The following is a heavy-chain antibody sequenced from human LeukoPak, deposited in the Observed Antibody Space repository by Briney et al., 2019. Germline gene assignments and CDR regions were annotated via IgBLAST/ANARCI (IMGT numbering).Heavy chain of an antibody. J-gene: IGHJ4*02. D-gene: IGHD6-19*01. Sequence: GGSLRLSCAASGFTFSSYAMSWVRQAPGKGLEWVSAISGSGGSTYYADSVKGRFTISRDNSKNTLYLQMNSLRVEDTAVYYCAKDQTIAVAGTSDYWGQGTLVTVSS. CDR1: GFTFSSYA. CDR2: ISGSGGST. CDR3: AKDQTIAVAGTSDY. V-gene: IGHV3-23*01.